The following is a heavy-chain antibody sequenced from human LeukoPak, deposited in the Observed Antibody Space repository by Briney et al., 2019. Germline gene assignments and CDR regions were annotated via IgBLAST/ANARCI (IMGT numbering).Heavy chain of an antibody. CDR3: ATDRGTGTSGYYLYYFEY. V-gene: IGHV3-7*01. D-gene: IGHD3-3*01. J-gene: IGHJ4*02. CDR1: GFIFTNYF. Sequence: PGGSLRLSCAASGFIFTNYFMSWVRQAPGKGLEWVAIIKHDGSEKYYADSVRGRFTISRDNTMNSLYLQMSSLRAEDTAVYYCATDRGTGTSGYYLYYFEYWGQGTLVTYS. CDR2: IKHDGSEK.